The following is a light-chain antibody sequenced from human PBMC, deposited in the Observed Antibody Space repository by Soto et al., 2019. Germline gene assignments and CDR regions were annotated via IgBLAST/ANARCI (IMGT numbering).Light chain of an antibody. V-gene: IGKV3-11*01. CDR2: DAS. CDR1: QSVSSY. CDR3: QQRSNWPRT. Sequence: EIVLTQSPATLALSPGERATLSCTARQSVSSYLAWYQQKPGQAPRLLIYDASNRATGIPARFSGSGSGTDFTLAISSLEPEDFAVYYCQQRSNWPRTVGQGTNVEIK. J-gene: IGKJ1*01.